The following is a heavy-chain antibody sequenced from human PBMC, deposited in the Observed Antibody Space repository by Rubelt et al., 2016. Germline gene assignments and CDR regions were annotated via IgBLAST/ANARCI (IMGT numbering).Heavy chain of an antibody. CDR1: GGSITSHN. V-gene: IGHV4-59*11. CDR2: IYDSGST. D-gene: IGHD3-16*02. J-gene: IGHJ3*02. CDR3: ARDGDYIWGTYRHDAFDM. Sequence: QVLLQESGPGLVKPSETLSLTCTVSGGSITSHNWSWIRQPPGKGLEWIGYIYDSGSTNYKPSLKSRVSISVDTSKNQLSLSLGVGTAADTAVYVCARDGDYIWGTYRHDAFDMWGQGTMVTVSS.